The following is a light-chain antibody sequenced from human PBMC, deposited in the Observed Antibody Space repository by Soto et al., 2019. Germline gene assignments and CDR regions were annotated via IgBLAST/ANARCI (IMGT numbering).Light chain of an antibody. V-gene: IGLV1-44*01. CDR2: SND. J-gene: IGLJ3*02. Sequence: QPVLTQTPSASATPGQRVAISCSGSSSNIGSHTVNWYHQLPGTAPKLLIYSNDQRPSGVPGRFSGSKSGTSASLAISGLQSEDEGEYYCATWEDSLNGPVFGGGTKLTVL. CDR3: ATWEDSLNGPV. CDR1: SSNIGSHT.